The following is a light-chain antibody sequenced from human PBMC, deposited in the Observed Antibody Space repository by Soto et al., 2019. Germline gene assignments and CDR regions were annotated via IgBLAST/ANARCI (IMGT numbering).Light chain of an antibody. CDR1: ETVRTN. CDR3: QQYYNWPAYA. Sequence: IVMTQSPVTLSVSPGERVTLSCRASETVRTNLAWFQQKPGQTPRLLIFGASTRATGIPTRCTGSGSETEFTLTIDSLQSEDLAVYYCQQYYNWPAYAFGQGTKLE. CDR2: GAS. V-gene: IGKV3-15*01. J-gene: IGKJ2*01.